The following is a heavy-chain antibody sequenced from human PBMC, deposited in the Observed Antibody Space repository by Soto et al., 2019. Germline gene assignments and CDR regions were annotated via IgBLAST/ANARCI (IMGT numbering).Heavy chain of an antibody. D-gene: IGHD6-13*01. V-gene: IGHV3-23*01. CDR2: ISSSGDST. Sequence: VGSLRLSCAVSGFTFSSYAMSWVRQAPGKELEWVSAISSSGDSTWYAGSVKGRFTISRDNSKNTLYLQMNSLRAEDTAVYFCAKKGTLSGTGYFDHWCQGTLVTVSS. CDR3: AKKGTLSGTGYFDH. J-gene: IGHJ4*02. CDR1: GFTFSSYA.